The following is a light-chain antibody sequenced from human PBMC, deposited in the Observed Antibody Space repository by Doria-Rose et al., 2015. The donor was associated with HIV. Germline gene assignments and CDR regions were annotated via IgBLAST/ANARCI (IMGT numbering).Light chain of an antibody. Sequence: SYELIQLPSVSVSPGQTASITCSGDRLGDRYACWYQQRPGQSPVLVIYQDKKRPSGIPERFSGSNSGNTATPTISGTQTMDEADYYCQAWDTGSVVFGGGTKLTVL. CDR3: QAWDTGSVV. CDR1: RLGDRY. V-gene: IGLV3-1*01. CDR2: QDK. J-gene: IGLJ2*01.